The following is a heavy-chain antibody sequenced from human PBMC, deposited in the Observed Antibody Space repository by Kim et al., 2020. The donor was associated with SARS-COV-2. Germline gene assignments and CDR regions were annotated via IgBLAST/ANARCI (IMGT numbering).Heavy chain of an antibody. Sequence: SQTLSLTCAISGDSVSSNNVAWNWIRQSPSXGLEWLGRTYYRSKWYNDYAVYVKSRITINPDTSKNQFSLQLNSVTPEDTAVYYCARDSVRHFDYWGQGTLLTVSS. J-gene: IGHJ4*02. CDR1: GDSVSSNNVA. D-gene: IGHD6-6*01. CDR2: TYYRSKWYN. CDR3: ARDSVRHFDY. V-gene: IGHV6-1*01.